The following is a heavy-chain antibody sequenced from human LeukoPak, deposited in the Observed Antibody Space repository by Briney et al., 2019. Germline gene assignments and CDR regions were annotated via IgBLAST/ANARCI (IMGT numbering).Heavy chain of an antibody. V-gene: IGHV3-11*04. CDR2: IDSRSSTI. CDR1: GLTFSDYY. J-gene: IGHJ4*02. Sequence: PGGSLRLSCAASGLTFSDYYMSWIRQAPGKGLEWVAYIDSRSSTIYYADSMKGRFTISRDNAKNSLYLQMNSLRVGDTAIYYCAREEYQVLLDWGQGILVTVAS. D-gene: IGHD2-15*01. CDR3: AREEYQVLLD.